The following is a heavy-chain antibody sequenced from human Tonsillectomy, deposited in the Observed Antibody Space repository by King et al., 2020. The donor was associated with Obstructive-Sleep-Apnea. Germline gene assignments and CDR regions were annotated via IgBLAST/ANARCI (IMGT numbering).Heavy chain of an antibody. V-gene: IGHV3-23*04. CDR2: TSISGTTS. Sequence: QLVQSGGGLVQPGGSLRLSCAASGFNFSDYAMNWVRQTPGKGLEWVSLTSISGTTSYYADSVRGRFTISRDNSKNTLFLQMNSLRADDTAVYFCGRAIVPHGLGRDGFDFWGQGTMVTVSS. J-gene: IGHJ3*01. CDR3: GRAIVPHGLGRDGFDF. D-gene: IGHD3-10*01. CDR1: GFNFSDYA.